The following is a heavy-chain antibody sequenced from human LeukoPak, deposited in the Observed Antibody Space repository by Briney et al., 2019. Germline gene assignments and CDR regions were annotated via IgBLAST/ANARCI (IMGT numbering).Heavy chain of an antibody. CDR2: ISRSGSDI. Sequence: GGSLRLSCAASGFSFSDHYMTWVRQAPGKGLEWLSYISRSGSDIDYAGSVKGRFTTSRDNAKNSLYLQMNSLRAEDTAVYYCARGAGRSGSDYWGQGTLVTVSS. J-gene: IGHJ4*02. V-gene: IGHV3-11*01. CDR3: ARGAGRSGSDY. CDR1: GFSFSDHY. D-gene: IGHD6-19*01.